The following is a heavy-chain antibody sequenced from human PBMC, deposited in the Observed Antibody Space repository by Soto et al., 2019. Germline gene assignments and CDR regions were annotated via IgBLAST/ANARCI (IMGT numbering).Heavy chain of an antibody. V-gene: IGHV3-23*01. J-gene: IGHJ4*02. CDR1: GFTFSSYA. CDR3: AKGRGYYGSGSYYNDGSFDY. CDR2: ISGSGGST. Sequence: TGGFLRLSCAASGFTFSSYAMSWVRQAPGKGLEWVSAISGSGGSTYYADSVKGRFTISRDNSKNTLYLQMNSLRAEDTAVYYCAKGRGYYGSGSYYNDGSFDYWGQGTLVTVSS. D-gene: IGHD3-10*01.